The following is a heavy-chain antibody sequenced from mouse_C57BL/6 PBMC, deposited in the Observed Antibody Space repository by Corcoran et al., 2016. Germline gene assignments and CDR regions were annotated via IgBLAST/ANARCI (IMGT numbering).Heavy chain of an antibody. V-gene: IGHV9-3*01. J-gene: IGHJ2*01. Sequence: QIQLVQYGPELKKPGETVKISCKASGYTFTTYGMSWVKQAPGKGLKWMGWINTYSGVPTYADDFKGRFAFSLETSASTAYLQINNLKNEDTATYFCARSPYYYGSLDYWGQGTTLTVSS. CDR3: ARSPYYYGSLDY. CDR1: GYTFTTYG. D-gene: IGHD1-1*01. CDR2: INTYSGVP.